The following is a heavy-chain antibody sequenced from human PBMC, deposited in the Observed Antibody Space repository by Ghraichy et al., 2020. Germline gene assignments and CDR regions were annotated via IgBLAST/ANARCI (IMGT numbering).Heavy chain of an antibody. J-gene: IGHJ4*02. CDR2: INSDGSST. CDR3: ARDLREGDSSGYYDLGY. V-gene: IGHV3-74*01. CDR1: GFTFSSYW. Sequence: GSLRLSCAASGFTFSSYWMHWVRQAPGKGLVWVSRINSDGSSTSYADSVKGRFTISRDNAKNTLYLQMNSLRAEDTAVYYCARDLREGDSSGYYDLGYWGQGTLVTVSS. D-gene: IGHD3-22*01.